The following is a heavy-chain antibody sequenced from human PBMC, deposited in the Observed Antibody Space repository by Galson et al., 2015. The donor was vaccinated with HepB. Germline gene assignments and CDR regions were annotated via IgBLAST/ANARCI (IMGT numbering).Heavy chain of an antibody. CDR3: TTRHVDRWELLYAFDI. CDR2: IKSKTDGGTT. CDR1: GFTFSNAW. D-gene: IGHD1-26*01. Sequence: SLRLSCAASGFTFSNAWMSWVRQAPGKRLEWVGRIKSKTDGGTTDYAAPVKGRFTISRDDSKNTLYLQMNSLKTEDTAVYYCTTRHVDRWELLYAFDIWGQGTMVTVSS. J-gene: IGHJ3*02. V-gene: IGHV3-15*01.